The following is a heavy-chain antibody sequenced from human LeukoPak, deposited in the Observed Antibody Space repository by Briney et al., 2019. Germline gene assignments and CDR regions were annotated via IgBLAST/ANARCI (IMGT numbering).Heavy chain of an antibody. V-gene: IGHV4-4*02. CDR1: GGSISSSPW. D-gene: IGHD1-26*01. CDR2: ISLAGRT. Sequence: SGTLSLTCAVSGGSISSSPWCSWVRQPPGQGLEWIGEISLAGRTNYNPSLNGRVTTSLDESSNQLSLNLTSVTAADTAIYYCSRESGAFCPFGYWGQGTLVIVPS. CDR3: SRESGAFCPFGY. J-gene: IGHJ4*02.